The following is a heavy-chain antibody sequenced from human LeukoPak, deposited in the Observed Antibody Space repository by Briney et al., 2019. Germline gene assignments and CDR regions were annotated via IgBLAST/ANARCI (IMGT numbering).Heavy chain of an antibody. CDR3: AKAAISGVVISFDY. J-gene: IGHJ4*02. V-gene: IGHV3-23*01. CDR2: ISASGGNT. CDR1: GFTFANDA. D-gene: IGHD3-3*01. Sequence: PGGSLRLSCAASGFTFANDAMNWVRQAPGKGLEWVSTISASGGNTYYADSVKGRFTFSRDNSENTLYLQMNSLRAEDTAVYYCAKAAISGVVISFDYWGQGTLLTVSS.